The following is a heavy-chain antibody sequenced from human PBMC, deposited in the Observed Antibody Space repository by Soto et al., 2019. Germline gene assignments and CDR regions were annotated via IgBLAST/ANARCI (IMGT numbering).Heavy chain of an antibody. V-gene: IGHV1-69*12. D-gene: IGHD6-6*01. CDR2: IIPIFGTA. J-gene: IGHJ4*02. CDR1: GGTFSSYA. Sequence: QVQLVQSGAEVKKPGSSVKVSCKASGGTFSSYAVRWVRQAPGQGLEWMGGIIPIFGTANYAQKFQGRVTITADESTSSAYMELSSLRSEDTAVYYCARDKVVEYSSSSGFDYWGQGTLVTVSS. CDR3: ARDKVVEYSSSSGFDY.